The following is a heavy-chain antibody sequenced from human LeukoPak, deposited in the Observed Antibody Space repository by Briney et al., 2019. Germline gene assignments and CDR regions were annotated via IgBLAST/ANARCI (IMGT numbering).Heavy chain of an antibody. CDR2: IYQSGST. Sequence: SETLSLTCAVSGYSISSGYYWGWIRQPPGKGLEWIGSIYQSGSTYYNPSLKSRVTVSLGTSKNQFSLRLSSVTAADTAVYYCASPGGAVAIEYFHHWGQGTLVTVSS. J-gene: IGHJ1*01. D-gene: IGHD6-19*01. V-gene: IGHV4-38-2*01. CDR3: ASPGGAVAIEYFHH. CDR1: GYSISSGYY.